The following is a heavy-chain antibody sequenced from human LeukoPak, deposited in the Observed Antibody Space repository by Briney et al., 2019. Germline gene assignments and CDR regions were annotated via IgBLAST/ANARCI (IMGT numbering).Heavy chain of an antibody. CDR1: GGSISSSSYY. D-gene: IGHD6-6*01. CDR2: NYYSGST. J-gene: IGHJ4*02. V-gene: IGHV4-39*07. CDR3: ARGWGTSSSRGWGYFDY. Sequence: SETLSLTCTVSGGSISSSSYYWGWLRQPPGLGLQSLRSNYYSGSTYSNPALKSRVTILVDTSKNQFSLNLSAVTAADTAVYYCARGWGTSSSRGWGYFDYWGQGTLVTVSS.